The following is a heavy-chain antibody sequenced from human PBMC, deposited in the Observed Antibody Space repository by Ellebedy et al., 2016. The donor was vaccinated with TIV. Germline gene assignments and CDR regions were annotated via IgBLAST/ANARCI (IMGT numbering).Heavy chain of an antibody. CDR3: ARVPHTTTWSGDDY. Sequence: ASVKVSCKASGGTLSTYSFAWVRQAPGQGLEWMGRIIPILGMTNYAQKFQGRVTITADRSTSTAYMDLSSLTSEDTAVYYCARVPHTTTWSGDDYWGQGTLVTVSS. V-gene: IGHV1-69*04. D-gene: IGHD6-13*01. CDR1: GGTLSTYS. CDR2: IIPILGMT. J-gene: IGHJ4*02.